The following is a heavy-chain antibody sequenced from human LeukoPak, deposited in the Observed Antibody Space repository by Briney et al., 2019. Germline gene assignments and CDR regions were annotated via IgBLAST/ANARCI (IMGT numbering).Heavy chain of an antibody. V-gene: IGHV3-30*03. J-gene: IGHJ4*02. Sequence: GSLRLSCAASGLTFSNFGIHWVRQAPGKGLEWVAVISDDGRTKYYAASVEGRFTISRDNSKNTLYLQMNSLRAEDTAVYYCARNLYYYDSSGYYYYWGQGTLVTVSS. CDR3: ARNLYYYDSSGYYYY. D-gene: IGHD3-22*01. CDR1: GLTFSNFG. CDR2: ISDDGRTK.